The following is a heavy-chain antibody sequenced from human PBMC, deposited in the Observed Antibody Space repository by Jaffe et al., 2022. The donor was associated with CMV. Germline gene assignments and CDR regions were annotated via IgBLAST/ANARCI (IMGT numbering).Heavy chain of an antibody. Sequence: EVQLVESGGGLVQPGRSLRLSCAASGFTFDDYAMHWVRQAPGKGLEWVSGISWNSGSIGYADSVKGRFTISRDNAKNSLYLQMNSLRAEDTALYYCAKDKGSSNDSPLYYYGMDVWGQGTTVTVSS. J-gene: IGHJ6*02. CDR3: AKDKGSSNDSPLYYYGMDV. V-gene: IGHV3-9*01. D-gene: IGHD3-22*01. CDR1: GFTFDDYA. CDR2: ISWNSGSI.